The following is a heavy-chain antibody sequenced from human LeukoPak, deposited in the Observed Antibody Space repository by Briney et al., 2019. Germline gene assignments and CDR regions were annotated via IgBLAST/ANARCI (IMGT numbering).Heavy chain of an antibody. D-gene: IGHD3-9*01. CDR2: INPNSGGT. CDR3: AREYYDILTAFIDY. V-gene: IGHV1-2*02. J-gene: IGHJ4*02. Sequence: ASVKVSCKASGYTFTGYYMHWVRQAPGQGLEWMGWINPNSGGTNYAQKFQGRVTMTRDTSISTAYMELSRLRSDDTAVYYCAREYYDILTAFIDYWGQGTLVTVSS. CDR1: GYTFTGYY.